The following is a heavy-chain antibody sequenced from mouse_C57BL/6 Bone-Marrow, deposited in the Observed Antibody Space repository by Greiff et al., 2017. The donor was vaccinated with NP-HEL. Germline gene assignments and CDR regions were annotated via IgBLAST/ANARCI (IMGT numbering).Heavy chain of an antibody. V-gene: IGHV1-78*01. CDR2: IYPRDGST. CDR3: ANWAYYGSSTWYFDV. J-gene: IGHJ1*03. D-gene: IGHD1-1*01. CDR1: GYTFTDHT. Sequence: QVQLQQSDAELVKPGASVKISCKVSGYTFTDHTIHWMKQRPEQGLEWIGYIYPRDGSTKYNEKFKGKATLTADKSSSTAYMQLNSLTSEDSAVYFCANWAYYGSSTWYFDVWGTGTTVTVSS.